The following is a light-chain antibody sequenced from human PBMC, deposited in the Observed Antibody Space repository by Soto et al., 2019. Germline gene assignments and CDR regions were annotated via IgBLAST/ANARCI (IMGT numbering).Light chain of an antibody. Sequence: DIQMTQTLLSLSASVGDRVTITCRASQNIYINLNWYQQKPGKAPQLLIYAASTLQSGVPSRFSGSGSGTDFALAISSLQPEDSATYYCQQTYGTLTFGGGTKVQI. CDR2: AAS. J-gene: IGKJ4*01. CDR1: QNIYIN. CDR3: QQTYGTLT. V-gene: IGKV1-39*01.